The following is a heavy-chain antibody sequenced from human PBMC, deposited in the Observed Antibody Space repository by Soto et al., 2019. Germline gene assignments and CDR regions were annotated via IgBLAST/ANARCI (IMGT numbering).Heavy chain of an antibody. J-gene: IGHJ5*02. V-gene: IGHV4-30-4*01. Sequence: QVQLQESGPGLVKPSQTLSLTCTVSGGSISSGDYYWSWIRQPPGKGLEWIGYIYYSGSTYYNPSLKSRVTISVDTSKNQFSLKLSSVTAADTAVYYCARAPHYYDSSGYPDWFDPWGQGTLVTVSS. CDR3: ARAPHYYDSSGYPDWFDP. CDR2: IYYSGST. D-gene: IGHD3-22*01. CDR1: GGSISSGDYY.